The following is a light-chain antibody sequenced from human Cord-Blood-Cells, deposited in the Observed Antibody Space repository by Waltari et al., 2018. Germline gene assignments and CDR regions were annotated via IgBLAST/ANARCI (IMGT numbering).Light chain of an antibody. J-gene: IGLJ3*02. CDR3: SSYTSSSTWV. CDR1: SSDVGGYNY. CDR2: DVS. Sequence: SALTQPASESGSPGPSITISCTGTSSDVGGYNYVSWYQQHPGKAPKLMIYDVSNRPSGVSNRFSGSKSGNTASLTISGLQAEDEADYYCSSYTSSSTWVFGGGTKLTVL. V-gene: IGLV2-14*03.